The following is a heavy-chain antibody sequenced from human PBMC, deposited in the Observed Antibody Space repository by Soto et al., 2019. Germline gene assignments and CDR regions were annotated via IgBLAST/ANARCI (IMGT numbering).Heavy chain of an antibody. V-gene: IGHV4-39*01. CDR3: ARQHRHYDFWSGYYLNWFDP. J-gene: IGHJ5*02. D-gene: IGHD3-3*01. CDR2: IYYSGST. CDR1: GGSISSSSYY. Sequence: PSETLSLTCTVSGGSISSSSYYWGWIRQPPGKGLEWIGSIYYSGSTYYNPSLKSRVTISVDTSKNQFSLKLSSVTAADTAVYYCARQHRHYDFWSGYYLNWFDPWGQGTLVTVS.